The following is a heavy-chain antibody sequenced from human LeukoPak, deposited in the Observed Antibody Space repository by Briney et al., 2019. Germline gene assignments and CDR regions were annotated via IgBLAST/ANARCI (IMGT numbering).Heavy chain of an antibody. J-gene: IGHJ4*02. D-gene: IGHD2-2*01. Sequence: GGSLRLSCAASGFTFSSYGMHWVRQAPGKGLVWVSRINSDGSSTNYADSVKGRFTISRDNAKNTLYVQMNSLRAEDTAVYYCAARGYCSGTSCLLEYWGQGTLVTVSS. CDR2: INSDGSST. V-gene: IGHV3-74*01. CDR1: GFTFSSYG. CDR3: AARGYCSGTSCLLEY.